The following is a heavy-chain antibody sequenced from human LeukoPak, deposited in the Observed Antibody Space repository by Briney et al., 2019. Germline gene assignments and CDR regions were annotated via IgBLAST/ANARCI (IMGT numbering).Heavy chain of an antibody. CDR1: GGTFSSYA. CDR2: IIPIFGTA. J-gene: IGHJ4*02. CDR3: ARYPRGGRRDCCSGGIGVVY. Sequence: VASVKVSCKASGGTFSSYAISWVRQAPGHGLEWMGGIIPIFGTANYAQKFQGRVTITADESTSTAYMELSSLKASDTAMYYCARYPRGGRRDCCSGGIGVVYWGQGSLVTVSS. D-gene: IGHD2-15*01. V-gene: IGHV1-69*01.